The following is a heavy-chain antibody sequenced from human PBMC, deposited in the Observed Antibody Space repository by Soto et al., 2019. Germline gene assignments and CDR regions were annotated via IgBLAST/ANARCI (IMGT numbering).Heavy chain of an antibody. CDR2: ISWNSDST. Sequence: EMQLVESGGGSVQPGRSLRLSCTASGFNFEEYAMHWVRQTPGKGLEWVSSISWNSDSTGYGDSVKGRFTIARDNAKNSLYLQMNNLRGEDTALYYWAKETAWGAGNKFGYFGMDVWGQGTTVTVSS. CDR1: GFNFEEYA. CDR3: AKETAWGAGNKFGYFGMDV. V-gene: IGHV3-9*01. J-gene: IGHJ6*02. D-gene: IGHD3-10*01.